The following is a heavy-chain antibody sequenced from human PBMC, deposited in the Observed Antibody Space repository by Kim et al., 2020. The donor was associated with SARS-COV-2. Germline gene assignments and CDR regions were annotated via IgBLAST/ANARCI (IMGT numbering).Heavy chain of an antibody. Sequence: ASVKVSCKASGYTFTSYDINWVRQATGQGLEWMGWMNPNIGNTGYAQKFQGRVTMTRNTSISTAYMELSSLRSEDTAVYYCARTIAAAAPLWYYYGMDVWGHGTTVTVSS. J-gene: IGHJ6*02. CDR3: ARTIAAAAPLWYYYGMDV. D-gene: IGHD6-13*01. V-gene: IGHV1-8*01. CDR1: GYTFTSYD. CDR2: MNPNIGNT.